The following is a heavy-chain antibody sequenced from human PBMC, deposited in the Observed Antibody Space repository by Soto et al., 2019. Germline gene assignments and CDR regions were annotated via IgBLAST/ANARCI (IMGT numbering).Heavy chain of an antibody. Sequence: PGESLKISCRAAGVTLNSYALGGVRHMPGKGLQWMGNIFSSDSSAKYSPSFVGQVTISVDRSINTAYLQWSSLKASDTAIYYCGTWRGSSWFDYWGPGTLVTVSS. V-gene: IGHV5-51*01. CDR3: GTWRGSSWFDY. D-gene: IGHD2-2*01. J-gene: IGHJ4*02. CDR2: IFSSDSSA. CDR1: GVTLNSYA.